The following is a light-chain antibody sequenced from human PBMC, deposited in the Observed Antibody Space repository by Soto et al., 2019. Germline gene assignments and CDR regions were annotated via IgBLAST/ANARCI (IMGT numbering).Light chain of an antibody. J-gene: IGKJ5*01. CDR3: QQRSNWPPRIT. Sequence: EIVLTQSPATLSLSPGERATLSCRSSQSVSSYLAWYQQKPGQAPRLLIXDASNRATGIPARFSGSGSGTDFTLTISSLEPEDFAVYYCQQRSNWPPRITFGQGTRLEIK. V-gene: IGKV3-11*01. CDR1: QSVSSY. CDR2: DAS.